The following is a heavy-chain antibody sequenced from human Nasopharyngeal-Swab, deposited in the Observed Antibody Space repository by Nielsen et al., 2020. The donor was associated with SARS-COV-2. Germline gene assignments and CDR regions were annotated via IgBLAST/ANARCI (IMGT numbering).Heavy chain of an antibody. CDR2: ISYDGSNK. CDR3: ARDPDVDIVATDAFDI. J-gene: IGHJ3*02. D-gene: IGHD5-12*01. Sequence: GESLKISCAASGFTFSSYAMHWVRQAPGKGPEWVAVISYDGSNKYYADSVKGRFTISRDNSKNTLYLQMNSLRAEDTAVYYCARDPDVDIVATDAFDIWGQGTMVTVSS. CDR1: GFTFSSYA. V-gene: IGHV3-30-3*01.